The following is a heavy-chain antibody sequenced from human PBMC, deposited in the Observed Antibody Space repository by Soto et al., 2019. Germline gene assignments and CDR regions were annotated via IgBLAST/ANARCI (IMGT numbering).Heavy chain of an antibody. CDR1: GFTFSSYG. Sequence: QVQLVESGGGVVRPGRSLRLSCAASGFTFSSYGMHWVRQAPGKGLEWVAVISYDGSNKYYADSVKGRFTISRDNSKNTLYLQMNSLRAEDTAVYYCAKAYYDFWSVLDIWGQGTMVTVSS. J-gene: IGHJ3*02. CDR3: AKAYYDFWSVLDI. V-gene: IGHV3-30*18. D-gene: IGHD3-3*01. CDR2: ISYDGSNK.